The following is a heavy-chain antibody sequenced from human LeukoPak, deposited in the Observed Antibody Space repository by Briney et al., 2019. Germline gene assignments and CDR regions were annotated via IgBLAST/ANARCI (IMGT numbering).Heavy chain of an antibody. D-gene: IGHD3-9*01. J-gene: IGHJ4*02. V-gene: IGHV4-39*01. CDR3: ARHKRRYFDSPFDY. CDR2: IYYSGST. CDR1: GGSISSSSYY. Sequence: SETLSLTCTVSGGSISSSSYYWGWIRQPPGKGLEWIGSIYYSGSTYYNPSLKSRVTISVDTSKNQFSLKLSSVTAADTAVYYCARHKRRYFDSPFDYWGQGTLVTVSS.